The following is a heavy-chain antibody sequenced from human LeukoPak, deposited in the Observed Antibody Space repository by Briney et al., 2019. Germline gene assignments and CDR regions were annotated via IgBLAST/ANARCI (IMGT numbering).Heavy chain of an antibody. J-gene: IGHJ4*02. D-gene: IGHD3-22*01. CDR2: IRYDGSNK. CDR1: GFTFSSYG. CDR3: AKDGDSSGHEFDY. Sequence: GGSLRLSCAASGFTFSSYGMHWVRQAPGKGLEWVAFIRYDGSNKYYADSVKGRFTISRDNSKNTLYLQMNSLRAEDTAVYYCAKDGDSSGHEFDYWGQGTLVTVSS. V-gene: IGHV3-30*02.